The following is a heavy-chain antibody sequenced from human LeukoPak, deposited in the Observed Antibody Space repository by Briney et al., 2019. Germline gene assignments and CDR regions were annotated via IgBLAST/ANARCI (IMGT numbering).Heavy chain of an antibody. V-gene: IGHV4-61*01. D-gene: IGHD4-23*01. CDR2: IYYSGST. CDR1: VDSVSSDNYY. J-gene: IGHJ3*02. Sequence: PSETLSLTCTVSVDSVSSDNYYWSWIRQPPGKGLEWIGYIYYSGSTNYNPSLKSRVTISADTSKNQFSLKLNSVTAADTAVYYCARITYGDNHFDIWGQGTMVTVSS. CDR3: ARITYGDNHFDI.